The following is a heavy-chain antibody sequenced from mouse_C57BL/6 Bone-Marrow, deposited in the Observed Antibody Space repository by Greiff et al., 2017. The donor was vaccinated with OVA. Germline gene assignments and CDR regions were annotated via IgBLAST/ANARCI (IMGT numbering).Heavy chain of an antibody. Sequence: VQLQQPGAELVKPGASVKMSCKASGYTFTSYWITWVKQRPGQGLEWIGDIYPGSGSTNYNEKFKSKATLTVDTSSSTAYMQLSSLTSEDSAVYYCARMRYYGSSSFAYWGQGTLVTVSA. D-gene: IGHD1-1*01. J-gene: IGHJ3*01. CDR2: IYPGSGST. CDR3: ARMRYYGSSSFAY. CDR1: GYTFTSYW. V-gene: IGHV1-55*01.